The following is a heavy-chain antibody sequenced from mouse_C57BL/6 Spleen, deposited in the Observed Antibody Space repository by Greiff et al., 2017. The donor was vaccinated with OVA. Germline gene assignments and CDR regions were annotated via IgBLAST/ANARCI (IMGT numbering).Heavy chain of an antibody. J-gene: IGHJ2*01. D-gene: IGHD4-1*01. CDR2: IYPGSGNT. CDR1: GYTFTDYY. Sequence: VQLQQSGAELVRPGASVKLSCKASGYTFTDYYINWVKQRPGQGLEWIARIYPGSGNTYYNEKFKGKATLTAEKSSSTAYMQLSSLTSEDSAVYFCARWSNSYYFDCWGQGTTLTVSS. CDR3: ARWSNSYYFDC. V-gene: IGHV1-76*01.